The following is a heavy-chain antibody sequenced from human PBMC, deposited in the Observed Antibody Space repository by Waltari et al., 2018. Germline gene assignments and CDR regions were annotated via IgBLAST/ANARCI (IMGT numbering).Heavy chain of an antibody. D-gene: IGHD6-19*01. Sequence: WVSLISWDGGSTYYADSVKGRFTIFRDNSKNSLYLQMNSLRAEDTALYYCAKDRKLGGSGWYRRNYYYYGMDVWGQGTTVTVSS. CDR3: AKDRKLGGSGWYRRNYYYYGMDV. CDR2: ISWDGGST. J-gene: IGHJ6*02. V-gene: IGHV3-43D*03.